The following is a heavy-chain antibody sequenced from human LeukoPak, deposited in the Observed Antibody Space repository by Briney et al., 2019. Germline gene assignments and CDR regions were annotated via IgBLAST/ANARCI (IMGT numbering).Heavy chain of an antibody. V-gene: IGHV3-7*03. CDR1: GFTFSSYW. CDR3: AKEFRLRGP. CDR2: IKPDGSDK. J-gene: IGHJ5*02. Sequence: GGSLRLSCVASGFTFSSYWMSWVRQLPGKGLEWVANIKPDGSDKYHVDSVKGRFSISRDNSKNTLYLQMNSLRAEDTAVYYCAKEFRLRGPWGQGTLVTVSS. D-gene: IGHD3-10*01.